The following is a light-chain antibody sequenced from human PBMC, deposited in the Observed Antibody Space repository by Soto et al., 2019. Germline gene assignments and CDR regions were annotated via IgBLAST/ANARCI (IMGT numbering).Light chain of an antibody. J-gene: IGLJ1*01. V-gene: IGLV2-8*01. CDR1: SSDVGGYNY. CDR3: SSYAGSNKSV. CDR2: EVS. Sequence: QSVLTQPPSASGSPGQSVTISCIGTSSDVGGYNYVSWYQQHPGKAPKLMIYEVSKRPSGVPDRFSGSKSGNTASLTVSGLQPEDEADYYCSSYAGSNKSVFGTGTKATVL.